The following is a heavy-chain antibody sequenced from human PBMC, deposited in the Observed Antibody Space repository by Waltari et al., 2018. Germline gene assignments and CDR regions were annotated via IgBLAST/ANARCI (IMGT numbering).Heavy chain of an antibody. CDR3: ARDPAAASRRFDY. CDR2: IYYSGST. V-gene: IGHV4-39*07. J-gene: IGHJ4*02. D-gene: IGHD6-13*01. Sequence: QLQLQESGPGLVKPSETLSLTCTVSGGSISSSSYYWGWIRQPPGKGLEWTGSIYYSGSTYYNPSLKSRVTISVDTSKNQFSLKLSSVTAADTAVYYCARDPAAASRRFDYWGQGTLVTVSS. CDR1: GGSISSSSYY.